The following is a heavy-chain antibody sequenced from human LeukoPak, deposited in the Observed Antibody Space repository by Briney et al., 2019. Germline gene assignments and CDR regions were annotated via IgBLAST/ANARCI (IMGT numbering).Heavy chain of an antibody. CDR2: LSSNSLYI. CDR3: ARGGSGWNY. CDR1: GFTFGNYA. D-gene: IGHD6-19*01. V-gene: IGHV3-21*01. J-gene: IGHJ4*02. Sequence: PGGSLRLSCAASGFTFGNYAMHWVRQAPGKGLEWVSSLSSNSLYIYYADSVKGRFTISRDNAKNSLHLQMNSLRAEDTAVYYCARGGSGWNYWGQGTLVTVSS.